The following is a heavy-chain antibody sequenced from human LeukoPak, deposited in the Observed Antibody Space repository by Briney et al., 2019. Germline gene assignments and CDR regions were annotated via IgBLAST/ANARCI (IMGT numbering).Heavy chain of an antibody. CDR1: GFTLSSYS. D-gene: IGHD5-18*01. CDR2: ISSSSTHI. CDR3: AMGVDTTMVTSGY. J-gene: IGHJ4*02. V-gene: IGHV3-21*04. Sequence: GGSLRLSCAASGFTLSSYSMNWVRQAPGKGLEWVSYISSSSTHIYYADSVKGRFTISRDNSKNTVYLQMNSLRGEDTAVYYCAMGVDTTMVTSGYWGQGALVTVSS.